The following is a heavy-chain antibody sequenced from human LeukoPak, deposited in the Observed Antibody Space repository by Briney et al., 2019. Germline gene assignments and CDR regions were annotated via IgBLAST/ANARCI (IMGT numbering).Heavy chain of an antibody. CDR3: AREGWKQLNYYYYMDV. J-gene: IGHJ6*03. Sequence: ASVKVSCKASGGTFSSYAISWVRQAPGQGLEWMGRIIPILGIANYAPKFTGRVTITADYSSATAYLELGSLTSEDTAVYYCAREGWKQLNYYYYMDVWGKGTTVTVSS. CDR1: GGTFSSYA. CDR2: IIPILGIA. D-gene: IGHD5-18*01. V-gene: IGHV1-69*04.